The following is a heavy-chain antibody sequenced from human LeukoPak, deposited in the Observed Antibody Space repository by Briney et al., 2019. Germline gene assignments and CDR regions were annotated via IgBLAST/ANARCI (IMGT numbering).Heavy chain of an antibody. J-gene: IGHJ4*02. V-gene: IGHV4-59*01. D-gene: IGHD5-12*01. Sequence: PSETLSLTCTVSGGSISSYYWSWIRQPPGKGLEWIGHIYYSGSTNYNPSLKSRVTISVDTSKNQFSLKLSSVTAADTAVYYCARENSGYARAFDYWGQGTLVTVSS. CDR3: ARENSGYARAFDY. CDR2: IYYSGST. CDR1: GGSISSYY.